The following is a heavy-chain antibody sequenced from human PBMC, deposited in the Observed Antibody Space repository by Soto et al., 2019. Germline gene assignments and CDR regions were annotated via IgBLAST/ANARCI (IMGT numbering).Heavy chain of an antibody. D-gene: IGHD3-10*01. V-gene: IGHV4-4*02. J-gene: IGHJ4*02. CDR1: GGSFSRYG. CDR3: ARDQNGSGNYYTRYFDY. Sequence: SETLSLTCGVYGGSFSRYGWSWVRQSPGKGLEWIGEIYHSGSTNYNPSLKSRVTISVDKSKNQFSLNLSSVTAADTAVYYCARDQNGSGNYYTRYFDYWGQGTLVTVSS. CDR2: IYHSGST.